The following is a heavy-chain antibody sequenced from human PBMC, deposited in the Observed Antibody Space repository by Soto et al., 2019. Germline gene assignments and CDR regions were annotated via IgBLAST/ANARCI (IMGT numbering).Heavy chain of an antibody. CDR1: GFTFSSYA. CDR3: ARHRLRAHAFDI. V-gene: IGHV3-23*01. D-gene: IGHD4-17*01. Sequence: GGSLRLSCAASGFTFSSYAMSWVRQAPGKGLEWVSAISGSGGSTYYADSVKGRFTISRDNSKNTLYLQMNSLRAEDTAVYYCARHRLRAHAFDIWGQGTMVNVSS. CDR2: ISGSGGST. J-gene: IGHJ3*02.